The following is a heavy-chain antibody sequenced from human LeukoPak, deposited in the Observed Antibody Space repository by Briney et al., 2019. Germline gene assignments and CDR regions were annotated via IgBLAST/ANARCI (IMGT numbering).Heavy chain of an antibody. V-gene: IGHV4-38-2*02. CDR2: IYHSGST. CDR3: ARAAIQYYDILTGYPGRWFDP. Sequence: PSETLSLTCTVSGYSISSGYYWGWIRQPPGKGLEWIGSIYHSGSTYYNPSLKSRVTISVDTSKNQFSLKLSSVTAADTAVYYCARAAIQYYDILTGYPGRWFDPWGQGTLVTVSS. J-gene: IGHJ5*02. CDR1: GYSISSGYY. D-gene: IGHD3-9*01.